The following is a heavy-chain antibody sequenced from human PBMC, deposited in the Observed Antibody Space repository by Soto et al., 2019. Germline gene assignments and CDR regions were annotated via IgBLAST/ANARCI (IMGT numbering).Heavy chain of an antibody. CDR1: GGTFSSYT. V-gene: IGHV1-69*08. D-gene: IGHD2-2*01. CDR2: IIPMFGRA. J-gene: IGHJ5*02. CDR3: ARVGDQPYNWFDP. Sequence: QVQLVQSGAEVKKPGSSVKVSCKASGGTFSSYTISWVRQAPGQGLEWMGWIIPMFGRANYAQKFQGRVTITADTSTRTAYMELSSLRFEDTAVYYCARVGDQPYNWFDPWGQGTLVTVSS.